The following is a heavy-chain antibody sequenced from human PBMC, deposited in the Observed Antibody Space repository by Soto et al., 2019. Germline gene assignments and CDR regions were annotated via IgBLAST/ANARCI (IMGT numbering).Heavy chain of an antibody. D-gene: IGHD2-2*01. CDR3: ARAVYCRSAACSNWFDS. CDR2: IYYSGST. J-gene: IGHJ5*01. Sequence: QVQLQESGPGLVKPSQTLSLTCAVSGASINSADYYWSWIRQPPGKGLEWIGYIYYSGSTYYNPSLKSRAAISADVSKNQFSLRLSSATAADTAVYYCARAVYCRSAACSNWFDSWGQGTLVTVSS. V-gene: IGHV4-30-4*01. CDR1: GASINSADYY.